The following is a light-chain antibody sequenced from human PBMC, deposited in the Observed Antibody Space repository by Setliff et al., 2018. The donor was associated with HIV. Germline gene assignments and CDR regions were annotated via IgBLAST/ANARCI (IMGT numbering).Light chain of an antibody. J-gene: IGLJ2*01. CDR1: QLGEKF. CDR2: EDN. CDR3: QAWDTDIVI. Sequence: SYELTQPPSVSVFPGQTATITCSGDQLGEKFLYWYQQKTGQSPLLVMYEDNKRPSGIPERFSGSNSGNTATLTISGTQIMDEGDYYCQAWDTDIVIFGGGTK. V-gene: IGLV3-1*01.